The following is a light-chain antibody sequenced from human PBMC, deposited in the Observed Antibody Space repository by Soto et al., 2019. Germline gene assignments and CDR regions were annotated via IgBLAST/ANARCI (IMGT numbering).Light chain of an antibody. Sequence: QSVLTQPPSASGTPGQRVTISCSGGSSNIRTNSVNWYQQLPGTAPKLLIYNNDLRPSGVPDRFSGSKSGTSASLAISGLQSEDEAYYYCAAWDDSLNGFYVFGIGTKVTGL. CDR2: NND. CDR3: AAWDDSLNGFYV. V-gene: IGLV1-44*01. J-gene: IGLJ1*01. CDR1: SSNIRTNS.